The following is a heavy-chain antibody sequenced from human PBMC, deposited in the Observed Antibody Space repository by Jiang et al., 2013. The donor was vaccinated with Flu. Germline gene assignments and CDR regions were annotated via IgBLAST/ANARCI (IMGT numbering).Heavy chain of an antibody. D-gene: IGHD3-22*01. V-gene: IGHV6-1*01. CDR2: TYYRSKWYN. CDR3: ARDPYYDSSGYFFPAGRRGGFDY. J-gene: IGHJ4*02. CDR1: GDSVSSNSAA. Sequence: SQTLSLTCAISGDSVSSNSAAWNWIRQSPSRGLEWLGRTYYRSKWYNDYAVSVKSRITINPDTSKNQFSLQLNSVTPEDTAVYYCARDPYYDSSGYFFPAGRRGGFDYWGQGTLVTVSS.